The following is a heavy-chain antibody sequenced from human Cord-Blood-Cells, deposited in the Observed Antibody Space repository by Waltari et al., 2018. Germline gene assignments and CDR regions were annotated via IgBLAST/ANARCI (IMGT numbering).Heavy chain of an antibody. J-gene: IGHJ3*02. V-gene: IGHV1-2*02. CDR3: ARGWRQLGRDAFDI. Sequence: QVQLVQSGAEVKKPGASVKVCCKASGYTFTGYYMHGVRQAPGQGLEWMGWINPNSGGTNYAQKLQGRVTMTRDTSISTAYMELSRLRSDDTAVYYCARGWRQLGRDAFDIWGQGTMVTVSS. D-gene: IGHD7-27*01. CDR1: GYTFTGYY. CDR2: INPNSGGT.